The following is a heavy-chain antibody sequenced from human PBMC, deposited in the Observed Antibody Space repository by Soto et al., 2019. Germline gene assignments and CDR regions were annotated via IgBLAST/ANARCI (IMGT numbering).Heavy chain of an antibody. CDR3: ARDGLPLAAAILYNWFDP. CDR2: INPNSGGT. V-gene: IGHV1-2*02. J-gene: IGHJ5*02. D-gene: IGHD2-2*01. Sequence: GASVKVSFKASGYTFTGYYMHWLRQAPGQGLEWMGWINPNSGGTNYAQKFQGRVTMTRDTSISTAYMELSRLRSDDTAVYYCARDGLPLAAAILYNWFDPWGQGTLVTVSS. CDR1: GYTFTGYY.